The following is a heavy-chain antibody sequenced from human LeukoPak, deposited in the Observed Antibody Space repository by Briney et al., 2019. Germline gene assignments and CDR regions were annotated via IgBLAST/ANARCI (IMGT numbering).Heavy chain of an antibody. CDR3: VREGKVYDFWSTIYYYGMDV. Sequence: GGSLRLSCAASGFTFSSYAMHWVRQAPGKGLEYVSAISSNGGSTYYANSVKGRFTISRDNSKNTLYLQMGSLRAEDMAVYYCVREGKVYDFWSTIYYYGMDVWGQGTTVTVSS. J-gene: IGHJ6*02. CDR2: ISSNGGST. CDR1: GFTFSSYA. D-gene: IGHD3-3*01. V-gene: IGHV3-64*01.